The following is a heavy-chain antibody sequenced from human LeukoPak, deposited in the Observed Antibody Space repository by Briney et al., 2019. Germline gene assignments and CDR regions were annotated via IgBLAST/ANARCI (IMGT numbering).Heavy chain of an antibody. CDR2: IHPRDSDT. D-gene: IGHD2-2*02. V-gene: IGHV5-51*01. Sequence: GESLKISCKGSGYSFTSYWIGWVRQMPGKGLEWMGIIHPRDSDTRYSPSFQGQVTISADKSISTAYLQWSSLKASDTAMYYCARHWVGGYCSSTSCYTGLDYWGQGTLVTVSS. CDR1: GYSFTSYW. J-gene: IGHJ4*02. CDR3: ARHWVGGYCSSTSCYTGLDY.